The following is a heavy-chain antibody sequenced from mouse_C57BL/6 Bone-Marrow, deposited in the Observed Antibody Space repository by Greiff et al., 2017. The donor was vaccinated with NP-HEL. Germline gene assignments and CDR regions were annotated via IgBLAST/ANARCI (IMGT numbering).Heavy chain of an antibody. V-gene: IGHV1-26*01. CDR2: INPNNGGT. CDR1: GYTFTDYY. J-gene: IGHJ4*01. CDR3: ARRWLLRGYYAMDY. Sequence: EVQLQQSGPELVKPGASVKISCKASGYTFTDYYMNWVKQSHGKSLEWIGDINPNNGGTSYNQKFKGKATLTVDKSSSTAYMELRSLTSEDSAVYYCARRWLLRGYYAMDYWGQGTSVTVSS. D-gene: IGHD2-3*01.